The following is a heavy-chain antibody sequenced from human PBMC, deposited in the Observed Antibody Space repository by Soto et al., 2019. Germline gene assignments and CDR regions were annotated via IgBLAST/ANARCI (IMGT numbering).Heavy chain of an antibody. Sequence: QLQLQESGPGLVKPSETLSLTCTVSGGSISSSRYYGGWIRQPPGKGLEWIGSIYYSGSTYYNPSLKSRVTISVDTSKKQFSLKLSSVTAADTAVYYCARHPDVARGGFDPWGQGTLVTVSS. CDR2: IYYSGST. CDR1: GGSISSSRYY. CDR3: ARHPDVARGGFDP. D-gene: IGHD3-10*01. V-gene: IGHV4-39*01. J-gene: IGHJ5*02.